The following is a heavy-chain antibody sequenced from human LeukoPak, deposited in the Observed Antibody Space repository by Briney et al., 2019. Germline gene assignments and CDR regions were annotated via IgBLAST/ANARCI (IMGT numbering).Heavy chain of an antibody. CDR1: GGSISSYY. J-gene: IGHJ4*02. CDR3: AREGSSGYYITTLIDY. V-gene: IGHV4-4*07. Sequence: SETLSLTCTVSGGSISSYYWRWIRQPAGKGLEWIGRIYTSGSTNYNPSLKSRVTMSVDTSKNQFSLKLSSVTAADTAVYYCAREGSSGYYITTLIDYWGQGTLVTVSS. D-gene: IGHD3-22*01. CDR2: IYTSGST.